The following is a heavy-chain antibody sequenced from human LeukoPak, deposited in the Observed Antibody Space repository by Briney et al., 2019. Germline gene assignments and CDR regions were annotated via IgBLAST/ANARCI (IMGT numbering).Heavy chain of an antibody. Sequence: PSETLSLTCAVYGGSFSGYYWSWIRQPPGKGLEWIGEINHSGSTNYNPSLKSRVTISVDTSKNQFSLKLSSVTAADTAVYYCASQMYYYDSSGYRSNAFDIWGQGTMVTVSS. CDR1: GGSFSGYY. D-gene: IGHD3-22*01. V-gene: IGHV4-34*01. J-gene: IGHJ3*02. CDR2: INHSGST. CDR3: ASQMYYYDSSGYRSNAFDI.